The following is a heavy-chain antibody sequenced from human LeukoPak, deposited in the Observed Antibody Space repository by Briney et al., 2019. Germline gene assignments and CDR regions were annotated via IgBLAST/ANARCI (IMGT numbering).Heavy chain of an antibody. V-gene: IGHV4-38-2*02. Sequence: PSETLSLTCTVSGYSISSGYYWGWVRQPPGKGLEWIGSIYHSGSTYYNSSLKSRVTISVDTSKNQFSLKLSSVTAADTAVYYCARALLNCGGDCYPYYFDYWGQGTLVTVSS. J-gene: IGHJ4*02. CDR2: IYHSGST. CDR3: ARALLNCGGDCYPYYFDY. D-gene: IGHD2-21*01. CDR1: GYSISSGYY.